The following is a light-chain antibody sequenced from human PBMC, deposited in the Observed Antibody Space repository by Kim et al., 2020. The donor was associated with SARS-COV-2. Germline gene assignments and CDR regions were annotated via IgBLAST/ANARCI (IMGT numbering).Light chain of an antibody. J-gene: IGKJ1*01. Sequence: PGERATLSCRASQSVSSSYFAWYQQKPGQAPRLLIYGASSRATGIPDSFSGSGSGTDFTLTISRLEPEDFAVYYCQQYDSSPWTFGQGTKVDIK. CDR2: GAS. CDR3: QQYDSSPWT. CDR1: QSVSSSY. V-gene: IGKV3-20*01.